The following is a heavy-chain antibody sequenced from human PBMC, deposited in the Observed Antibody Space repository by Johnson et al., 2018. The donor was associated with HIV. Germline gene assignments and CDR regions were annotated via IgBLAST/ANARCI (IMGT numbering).Heavy chain of an antibody. Sequence: VQLVESGGGVVQPGRSLRLSCAASGFTFSSYGMHWVRQAPGKGLEWVAVISYGGSNKYYADSVKGRFTISRDNAKNSLYLQMNSLRAEDTAVYYCASPQGIAAHAFDIWGQGTMVTVSS. V-gene: IGHV3-30*03. CDR3: ASPQGIAAHAFDI. CDR2: ISYGGSNK. J-gene: IGHJ3*02. D-gene: IGHD6-13*01. CDR1: GFTFSSYG.